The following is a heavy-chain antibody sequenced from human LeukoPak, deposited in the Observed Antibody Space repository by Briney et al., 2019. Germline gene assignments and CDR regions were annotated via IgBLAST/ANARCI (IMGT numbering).Heavy chain of an antibody. D-gene: IGHD1-26*01. V-gene: IGHV3-21*01. CDR1: GFTFSSYS. CDR2: ISSSSSYI. J-gene: IGHJ4*02. Sequence: GGSLRLSCAASGFTFSSYSMNWVRQAPGKGLEWVSSISSSSSYIYYADSVKGRFTISRDNAKNSLYLQMNSLRAEDTAVYHCARDEAGATSHWGQGTLVTVSS. CDR3: ARDEAGATSH.